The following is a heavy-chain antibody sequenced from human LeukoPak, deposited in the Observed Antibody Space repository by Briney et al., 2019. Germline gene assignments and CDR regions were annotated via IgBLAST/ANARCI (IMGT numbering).Heavy chain of an antibody. J-gene: IGHJ5*02. CDR3: ARAAPGIAAAAMYNWFDP. D-gene: IGHD6-13*01. CDR2: IFYSGST. CDR1: GGSISSSSYY. V-gene: IGHV4-39*07. Sequence: SETLSLTCTVSGGSISSSSYYWGWIRQPPGKGLEWIGSIFYSGSTYYNPSLKSRVTMSVDTSKNQFSLKLSSVTAADTAVYYCARAAPGIAAAAMYNWFDPWGQGTLVTVSS.